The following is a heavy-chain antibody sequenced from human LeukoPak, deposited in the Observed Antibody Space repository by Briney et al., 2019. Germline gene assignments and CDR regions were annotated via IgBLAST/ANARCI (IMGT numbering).Heavy chain of an antibody. V-gene: IGHV1-69*04. CDR3: ARSHSSSSGNWFDP. Sequence: GASVKVSCKASGGTFSSYAISWVRQAPGQGLEWMGRIIPILGIANYAQKFQGRVTITADKSTSTAYMELSSLRSEDTAVYYCARSHSSSSGNWFDPWGQGTLVTVSS. D-gene: IGHD6-6*01. J-gene: IGHJ5*02. CDR2: IIPILGIA. CDR1: GGTFSSYA.